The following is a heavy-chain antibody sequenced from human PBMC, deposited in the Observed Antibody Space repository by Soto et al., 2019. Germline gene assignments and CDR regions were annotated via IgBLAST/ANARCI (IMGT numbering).Heavy chain of an antibody. CDR2: IWYDGSKV. J-gene: IGHJ6*02. CDR1: RFTFSSYG. D-gene: IGHD2-15*01. V-gene: IGHV3-33*01. CDR3: ARTGGSTAYGLDV. Sequence: QVQLVESGGGEVQPGRSLRLSCVASRFTFSSYGMHWVRQAPGKGLEWVAVIWYDGSKVYYADSVKGRFTISRDNSRNTLSLQMNSLRTEDTAVYYCARTGGSTAYGLDVWGQGTTVTVSS.